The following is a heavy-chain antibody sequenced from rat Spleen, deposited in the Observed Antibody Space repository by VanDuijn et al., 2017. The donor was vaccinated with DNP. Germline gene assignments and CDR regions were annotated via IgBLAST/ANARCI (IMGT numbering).Heavy chain of an antibody. V-gene: IGHV5-27*01. Sequence: EVQLVESGGGLVQPEGSLKLSCAASGFTFSNFGMAWVRQAPKKGLEWVATISISGDSTYYRDSVKGRFTASRDNAKSTLYLQMDSLRSEDTATYYCTTVGHYFDYWGQGVVVTVSS. CDR3: TTVGHYFDY. J-gene: IGHJ2*01. CDR1: GFTFSNFG. CDR2: ISISGDST.